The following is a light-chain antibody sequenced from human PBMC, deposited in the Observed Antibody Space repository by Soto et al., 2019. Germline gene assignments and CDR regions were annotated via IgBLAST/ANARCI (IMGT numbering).Light chain of an antibody. Sequence: DIQMTQSPPSLSASVGDKVTITCQASHDIGNSLNWYQQKPGRAPKLLIYDASNLESGVPSRFSGSGSGTEFTLTISSLQPDDFATYYCQQYNSYPITFGQGTRLEIK. CDR1: HDIGNS. CDR2: DAS. CDR3: QQYNSYPIT. V-gene: IGKV1-5*01. J-gene: IGKJ5*01.